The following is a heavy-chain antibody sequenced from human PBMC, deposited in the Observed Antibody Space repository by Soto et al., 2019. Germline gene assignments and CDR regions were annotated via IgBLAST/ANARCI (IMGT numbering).Heavy chain of an antibody. D-gene: IGHD2-15*01. CDR2: IIPILGIA. CDR3: ARDDRGDCSGGSCYSNHYYYYGMDV. CDR1: GGTFSSYT. J-gene: IGHJ6*02. V-gene: IGHV1-69*04. Sequence: SVKVSCKASGGTFSSYTISWVRQAPGQGLEWMGRIIPILGIANYAQKFQGRVTITADKSTSTAYMELSSLRSEDTAVYYCARDDRGDCSGGSCYSNHYYYYGMDVWGQGTTVTVSS.